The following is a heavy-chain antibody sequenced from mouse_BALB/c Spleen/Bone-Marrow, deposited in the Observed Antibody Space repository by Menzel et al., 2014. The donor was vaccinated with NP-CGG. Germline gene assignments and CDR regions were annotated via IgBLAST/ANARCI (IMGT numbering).Heavy chain of an antibody. CDR3: ARSLTGKKTFDY. CDR2: INAGSGGT. D-gene: IGHD4-1*01. Sequence: QVQLKESGAELVGPGTSVKVSCKASGYVFTNYLIEWVKQRPGQGLEWIGVINAGSGGTDYSEKFKGEATLTADKSSSTAYMQHSSLTSDDSVVYYCARSLTGKKTFDYWGQGTTLTVSS. V-gene: IGHV1-54*01. J-gene: IGHJ2*01. CDR1: GYVFTNYL.